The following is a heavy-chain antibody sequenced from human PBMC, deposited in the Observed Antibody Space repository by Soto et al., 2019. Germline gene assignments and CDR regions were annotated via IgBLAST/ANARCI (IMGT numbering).Heavy chain of an antibody. V-gene: IGHV4-34*01. J-gene: IGHJ6*03. CDR1: GGSFNGYY. Sequence: PSETLPLTCAVYGGSFNGYYWSWIRQPPGKGLEWIGEINHSGSTNYNPSLKSRVTISVDTSKNQFSLKLSSVTAADTAVYYCARGPRTGSYYSYYYYYYMDVWGKGTTVTVSS. CDR2: INHSGST. D-gene: IGHD3-10*01. CDR3: ARGPRTGSYYSYYYYYYMDV.